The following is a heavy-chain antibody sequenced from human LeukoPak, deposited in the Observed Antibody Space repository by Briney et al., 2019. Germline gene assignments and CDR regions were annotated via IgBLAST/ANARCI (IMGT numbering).Heavy chain of an antibody. CDR3: AKDRGGITWLFDY. V-gene: IGHV3-23*01. D-gene: IGHD1-20*01. J-gene: IGHJ4*02. CDR1: GFTFGTHA. CDR2: ISRGSIT. Sequence: GGSLRLSCVASGFTFGTHAMSWVRQVPGKGLEWVSGISRGSITYYADSVKGRLTISRDNSKNTLYLQMNSLRAEDTAVYYCAKDRGGITWLFDYWGQGTLVTVSS.